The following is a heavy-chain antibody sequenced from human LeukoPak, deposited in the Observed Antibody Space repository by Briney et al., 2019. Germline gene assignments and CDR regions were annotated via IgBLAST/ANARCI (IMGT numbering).Heavy chain of an antibody. V-gene: IGHV3-49*04. Sequence: PGGSLRLSCTASGFTFGDYAMSWVRQAPGKGLECVGFIRSKAYGGTTEYAASVKGRFTFSRDDSKSIAYLQMNSLKTDDTAVYYCSRVLLLWFGDGAFDIWGQGTMVTVSS. CDR1: GFTFGDYA. CDR2: IRSKAYGGTT. CDR3: SRVLLLWFGDGAFDI. D-gene: IGHD3-10*01. J-gene: IGHJ3*02.